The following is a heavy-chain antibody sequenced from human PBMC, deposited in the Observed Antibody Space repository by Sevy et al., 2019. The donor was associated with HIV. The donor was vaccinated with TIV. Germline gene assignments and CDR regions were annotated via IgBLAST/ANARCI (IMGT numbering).Heavy chain of an antibody. J-gene: IGHJ2*01. CDR2: ISYDGSNK. CDR1: GFTFSSYG. V-gene: IGHV3-30*18. D-gene: IGHD6-6*01. CDR3: AKEVLDSSSSARRSSPSYWYFDL. Sequence: GGSLRLSCAASGFTFSSYGMHWVRQAPGKGLEWVAVISYDGSNKYYADSVKGRFTISRDNSKNTLYLQMNILRAEDTAVNYCAKEVLDSSSSARRSSPSYWYFDLWGRGTLVTVSS.